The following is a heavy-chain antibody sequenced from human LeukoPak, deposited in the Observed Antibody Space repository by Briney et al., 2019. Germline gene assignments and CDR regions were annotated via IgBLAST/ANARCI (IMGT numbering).Heavy chain of an antibody. V-gene: IGHV3-53*01. CDR1: GFSLSNNY. CDR2: LYHGRST. J-gene: IGHJ4*02. CDR3: AKAYPTPRGVNFDY. Sequence: PGGTLTLSCAASGFSLSNNYMIWVRQAPGKGLEWVSVLYHGRSTYYPDTVKGRFTISRDNSKNTLYLQMNSLRTEDTAVYYCAKAYPTPRGVNFDYWGQGTLATVSS. D-gene: IGHD3-10*01.